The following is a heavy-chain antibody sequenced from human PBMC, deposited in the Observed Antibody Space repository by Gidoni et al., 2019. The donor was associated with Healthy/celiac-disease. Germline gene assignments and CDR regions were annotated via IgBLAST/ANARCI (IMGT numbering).Heavy chain of an antibody. D-gene: IGHD3-22*01. J-gene: IGHJ2*01. CDR3: ARDSVYYDSSGYYHYWYFDL. CDR2: IYYSGST. CDR1: GGSISSYY. V-gene: IGHV4-59*01. Sequence: QVQLQESGPGLVKPSETLSLTCTVSGGSISSYYWSWIRQPPGKGLEWIGYIYYSGSTNYNPSLKSRVTISVDTSKNQFSLKLSSVTAADTDVYYCARDSVYYDSSGYYHYWYFDLWGRGTLVTVSS.